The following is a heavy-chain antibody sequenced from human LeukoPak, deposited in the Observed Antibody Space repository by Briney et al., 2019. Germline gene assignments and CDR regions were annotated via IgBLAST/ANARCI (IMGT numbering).Heavy chain of an antibody. V-gene: IGHV3-30*04. J-gene: IGHJ4*02. CDR2: ISYDGSNK. CDR3: ARVGRRYYDILTGYYSDY. CDR1: GFTFSSYA. Sequence: GRSLRLSCAGSGFTFSSYAMHWVRQAPGKGLEWVTVISYDGSNKYYADSVKGRFTISRDNSKNTLYLQMNSLRAEDTAVYYCARVGRRYYDILTGYYSDYWGQGTLVTVSS. D-gene: IGHD3-9*01.